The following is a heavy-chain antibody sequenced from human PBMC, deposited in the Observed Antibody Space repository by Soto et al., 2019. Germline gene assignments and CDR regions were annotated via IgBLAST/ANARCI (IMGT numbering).Heavy chain of an antibody. D-gene: IGHD3-3*01. CDR3: ARGTSAVLRFWYYMDV. CDR2: MNPNSGNT. Sequence: ASVKVSCKASGYTFTSYDVNWVRQATGQGLEWMGWMNPNSGNTGYAQKFQGRVTMTRNTSISTAYMELSSLRSEDTAVYYCARGTSAVLRFWYYMDVWGKGTTVTVSS. V-gene: IGHV1-8*01. J-gene: IGHJ6*03. CDR1: GYTFTSYD.